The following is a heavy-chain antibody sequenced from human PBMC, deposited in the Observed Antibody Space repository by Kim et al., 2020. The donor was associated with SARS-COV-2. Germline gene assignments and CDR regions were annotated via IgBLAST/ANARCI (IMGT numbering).Heavy chain of an antibody. V-gene: IGHV4-30-2*04. D-gene: IGHD3-9*01. J-gene: IGHJ4*02. CDR3: ARGYYDILTGYYPFDY. Sequence: HKSRDTISVDTSKNQFSLRLGSVTAADTAVYYCARGYYDILTGYYPFDYWGQGTLVTVSS.